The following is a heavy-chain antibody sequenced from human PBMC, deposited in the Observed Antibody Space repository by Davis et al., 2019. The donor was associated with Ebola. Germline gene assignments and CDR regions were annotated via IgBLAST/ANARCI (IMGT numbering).Heavy chain of an antibody. CDR3: ARAVDTKFHY. D-gene: IGHD5-18*01. J-gene: IGHJ4*02. CDR2: TYYSERT. V-gene: IGHV4-59*01. Sequence: PSETLSLTCSVSGDSISRDYSSWIRQPPGEGLEWIGYTYYSERTNYNPSLMSQVTISADTSKNQFSLKLKSVTTADTAVYYCARAVDTKFHYWGPGILVTVSS. CDR1: GDSISRDY.